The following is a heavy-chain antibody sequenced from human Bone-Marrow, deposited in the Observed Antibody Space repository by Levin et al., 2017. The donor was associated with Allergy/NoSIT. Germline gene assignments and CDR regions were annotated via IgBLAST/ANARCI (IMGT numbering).Heavy chain of an antibody. CDR2: IDAYNVYT. Sequence: PGASVKVSCKASGYTFSSYGISWVRQAPGQGLEWMGWIDAYNVYTNSAPKLQDRVTMTTDTSTSTAYMELRSLRSDDTAVYYCAREFSGSYSDYWGQGTLVTVSS. CDR3: AREFSGSYSDY. V-gene: IGHV1-18*01. CDR1: GYTFSSYG. J-gene: IGHJ4*02. D-gene: IGHD1-26*01.